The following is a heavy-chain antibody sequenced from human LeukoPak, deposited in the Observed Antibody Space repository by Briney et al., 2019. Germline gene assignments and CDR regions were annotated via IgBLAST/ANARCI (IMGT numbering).Heavy chain of an antibody. Sequence: SETLSLTCTVSGGSISTYYWSWIRQPPGKGLEWIGYVYYTGSTSHNPSLKGRATISVDTSKNQFSLKQSSVTAADTAVYYCARDGGMDAFDIWGQGTMVTVSS. CDR1: GGSISTYY. V-gene: IGHV4-59*01. CDR3: ARDGGMDAFDI. CDR2: VYYTGST. D-gene: IGHD2-15*01. J-gene: IGHJ3*02.